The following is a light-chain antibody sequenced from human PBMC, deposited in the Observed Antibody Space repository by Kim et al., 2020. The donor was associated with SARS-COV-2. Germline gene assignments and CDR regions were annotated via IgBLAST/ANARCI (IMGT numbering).Light chain of an antibody. Sequence: QSALTQPRSVSGSPGQSVTISCTGTSSDVGGYEYVSWYQQHPGKAPKVMIYDVSKRPSGVPDRFSGSKSGNTASLTISGLQAEDEADYYCCSSPGSHTFVFGTGTKVTVL. CDR2: DVS. CDR3: CSSPGSHTFV. V-gene: IGLV2-11*01. J-gene: IGLJ1*01. CDR1: SSDVGGYEY.